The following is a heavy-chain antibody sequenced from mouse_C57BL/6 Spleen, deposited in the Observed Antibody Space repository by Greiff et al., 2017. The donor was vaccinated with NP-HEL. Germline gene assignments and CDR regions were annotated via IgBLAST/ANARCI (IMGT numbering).Heavy chain of an antibody. CDR2: IYPGDGDT. J-gene: IGHJ3*01. Sequence: QVQLKQSGPELVKPGASVKISCKASGYAFSSSWMNWVKQRPGKGLEWIGRIYPGDGDTNYNGKFKGKATLTADKSSSTAYMQLSSLTSEDSAVYFCARLGSSGSFAYWGQGTLVTVSA. V-gene: IGHV1-82*01. CDR3: ARLGSSGSFAY. D-gene: IGHD3-2*02. CDR1: GYAFSSSW.